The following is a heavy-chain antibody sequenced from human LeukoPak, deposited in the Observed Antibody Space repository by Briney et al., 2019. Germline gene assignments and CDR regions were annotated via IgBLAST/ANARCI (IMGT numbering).Heavy chain of an antibody. CDR3: ASGKDTNSPTWFDP. CDR2: INSRTGNT. V-gene: IGHV1-3*01. D-gene: IGHD4-23*01. CDR1: PYTSTTYA. Sequence: ASVKVSCKASPYTSTTYAIHWVRHAPRQRLDWMGWINSRTGNTKYSQKFPGRVTISRDTSASRAYMELSSLSSEDTAMYYCASGKDTNSPTWFDPCGKGTLVPVSS. J-gene: IGHJ5*02.